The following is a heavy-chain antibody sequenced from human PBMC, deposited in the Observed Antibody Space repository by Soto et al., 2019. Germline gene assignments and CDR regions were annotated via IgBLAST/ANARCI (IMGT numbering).Heavy chain of an antibody. V-gene: IGHV1-18*01. D-gene: IGHD3-10*01. CDR1: GYTFTSYG. J-gene: IGHJ6*03. CDR3: ARSFITMVRGVIPHYYYYMDV. CDR2: TSAYNGNT. Sequence: ASVKVSCKASGYTFTSYGISWVRQAPGQGLEWMGWTSAYNGNTNYAQKLQGRVTMTTDTSTSTAYMELRSLRSDDTAVYYCARSFITMVRGVIPHYYYYMDVWGKGTTVTVSS.